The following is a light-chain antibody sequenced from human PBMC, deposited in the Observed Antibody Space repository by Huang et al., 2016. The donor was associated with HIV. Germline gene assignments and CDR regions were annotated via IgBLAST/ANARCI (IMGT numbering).Light chain of an antibody. CDR1: QSVGTY. CDR2: SAS. J-gene: IGKJ5*01. V-gene: IGKV1-39*01. CDR3: QQSYGALSS. Sequence: IQMTQSPTSLSASVGDRVFISCRTSQSVGTYLNWYQQKPGKAPKLLISSASTLHNGGPSRFSGGGSGTVFTLTIRGLQFDDFATYFCQQSYGALSSFGPGTRL.